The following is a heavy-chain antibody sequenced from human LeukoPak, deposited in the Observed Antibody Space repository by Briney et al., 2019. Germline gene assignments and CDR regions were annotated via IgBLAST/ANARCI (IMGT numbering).Heavy chain of an antibody. CDR3: ARVGSAGGLKGPGGAIFGVVRDDY. CDR2: IYTSGST. D-gene: IGHD3-3*01. Sequence: PSETLSLTCTVSGGSISSGSYYWSWIRQPAGKGLEWIGRIYTSGSTNYNPSLKSRVTISVDTSKNQFSLKLSSVTAADTAVYYCARVGSAGGLKGPGGAIFGVVRDDYWGQGTLVTVSS. V-gene: IGHV4-61*02. J-gene: IGHJ4*02. CDR1: GGSISSGSYY.